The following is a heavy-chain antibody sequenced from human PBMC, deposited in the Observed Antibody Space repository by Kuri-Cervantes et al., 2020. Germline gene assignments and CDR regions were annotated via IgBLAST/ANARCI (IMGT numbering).Heavy chain of an antibody. V-gene: IGHV3-7*01. CDR3: ARYLGYSGYGCFDY. CDR1: GFTFSSYW. Sequence: GESLKISCAASGFTFSSYWMSWVRQAPGKGLEWVANIKQDGSEKYYVDSVKGRFTISRDNAKNSLYLQMNSLRAEDTAVYYCARYLGYSGYGCFDYWGQGTLVTVSS. CDR2: IKQDGSEK. J-gene: IGHJ4*02. D-gene: IGHD5-12*01.